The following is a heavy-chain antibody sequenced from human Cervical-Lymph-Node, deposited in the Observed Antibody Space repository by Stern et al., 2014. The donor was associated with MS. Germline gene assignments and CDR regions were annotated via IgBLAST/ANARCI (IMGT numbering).Heavy chain of an antibody. Sequence: QVTLRESGPALVKPTQTLTLTCTFSGFSLSTSGLGVGWIGQPPGEALEWLAYIYWDDQKRYSPSLKSRLTITKDTSKNQVVLTLTNVDPVDTATYYCAHRTAGPFDYWGQGTLVTVSS. CDR3: AHRTAGPFDY. CDR1: GFSLSTSGLG. V-gene: IGHV2-5*02. CDR2: IYWDDQK. J-gene: IGHJ4*02.